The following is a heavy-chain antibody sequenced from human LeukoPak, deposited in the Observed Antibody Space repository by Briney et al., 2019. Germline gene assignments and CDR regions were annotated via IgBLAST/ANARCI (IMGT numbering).Heavy chain of an antibody. V-gene: IGHV4-38-2*02. CDR1: GYSISSGYY. D-gene: IGHD6-19*01. Sequence: MPSETLSLTCTVSGYSISSGYYWSWIRQPPGKGLEWIGEINHSGSTNYNPSLKSRVTISVDTSKNQFSLKLSSVTAADTAVYYCARVVAVAGTHPYTHHDYWGQGTLVTVSS. J-gene: IGHJ4*02. CDR2: INHSGST. CDR3: ARVVAVAGTHPYTHHDY.